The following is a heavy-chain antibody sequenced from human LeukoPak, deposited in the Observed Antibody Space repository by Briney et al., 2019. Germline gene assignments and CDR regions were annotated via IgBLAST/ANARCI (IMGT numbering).Heavy chain of an antibody. D-gene: IGHD2-2*01. CDR1: GFTFSSFA. Sequence: PGGTLRLSCAASGFTFSSFAMSWVRQAPGKGLEWVSAISGSGGSTYYADSVKGRFTISRDNSKNTLYLQMNSLRAEDTAVYYCARVRSPFAIQYHFDCWGQGTLVTVSS. V-gene: IGHV3-23*01. J-gene: IGHJ4*02. CDR3: ARVRSPFAIQYHFDC. CDR2: ISGSGGST.